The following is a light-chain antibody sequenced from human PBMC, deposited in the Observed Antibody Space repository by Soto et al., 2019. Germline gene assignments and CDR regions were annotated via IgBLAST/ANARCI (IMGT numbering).Light chain of an antibody. CDR1: QSVSSS. J-gene: IGKJ1*01. V-gene: IGKV3-15*01. CDR2: DTS. Sequence: EIVVTQSPATLSVSPGERVTLSCRASQSVSSSLAWYQQRPGQAPRLLIYDTSTRAAGIAARFSGSGSGTEFTLTISSLQSEDFAVYYCQQYGGSPRTFGQGTKVDIK. CDR3: QQYGGSPRT.